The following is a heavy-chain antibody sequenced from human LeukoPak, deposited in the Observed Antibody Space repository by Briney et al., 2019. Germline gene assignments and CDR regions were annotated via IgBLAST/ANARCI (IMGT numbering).Heavy chain of an antibody. V-gene: IGHV3-66*01. CDR2: IYSGGST. Sequence: QAGGSLRLSCAASGFTVSSNYMSWVRQAPGKGLEWVSVIYSGGSTYYADSVKGRFTISRDNSKNSLYLQMNSLRAEDTAVYYCAPATPEGDVVWGQGTLVTVSS. CDR1: GFTVSSNY. J-gene: IGHJ4*02. CDR3: APATPEGDVV. D-gene: IGHD2-15*01.